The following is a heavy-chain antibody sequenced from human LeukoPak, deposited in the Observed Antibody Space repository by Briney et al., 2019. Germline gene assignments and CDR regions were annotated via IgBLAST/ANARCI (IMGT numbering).Heavy chain of an antibody. CDR3: ARGGHGHTQNDF. CDR1: GYTFTDYH. V-gene: IGHV1-2*02. CDR2: INPNTGGT. D-gene: IGHD5-24*01. J-gene: IGHJ4*02. Sequence: ASVKVSCKASGYTFTDYHMHWVRQAPGQGLEWVGWINPNTGGTNYAQSFQGRVTMTRDTSINTSYMELSSPISDDTALYFCARGGHGHTQNDFWGQGTLVTVSS.